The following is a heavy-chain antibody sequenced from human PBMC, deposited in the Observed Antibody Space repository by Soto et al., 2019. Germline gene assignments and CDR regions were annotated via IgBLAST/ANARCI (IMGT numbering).Heavy chain of an antibody. D-gene: IGHD3-10*01. CDR2: ISYSGST. CDR3: ARGQRPYVSGPYSPWFDP. V-gene: IGHV4-59*11. Sequence: ETLSPTCAVSGGSISTLYLTRIRQPPGEGPQKIGEISYSGSTSYNPSLKGRVTMSVDTSKNEFSLKLTSVTAADTAVYYCARGQRPYVSGPYSPWFDPWGQGILVTVSS. CDR1: GGSISTLY. J-gene: IGHJ5*02.